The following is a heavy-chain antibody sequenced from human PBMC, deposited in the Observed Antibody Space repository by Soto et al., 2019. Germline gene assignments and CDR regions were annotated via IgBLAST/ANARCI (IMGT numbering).Heavy chain of an antibody. J-gene: IGHJ4*02. V-gene: IGHV3-74*01. CDR1: GFTISSYW. CDR2: INSDESST. D-gene: IGHD2-15*01. Sequence: GGSLRVSCAAAGFTISSYWMHWVRQAPGKGLVWVSRINSDESSTDYVDSVKGRFTISRDNAKNSLYLQMNSLRAEDTAVYYCARLRYSDFWGQGTLVTVSS. CDR3: ARLRYSDF.